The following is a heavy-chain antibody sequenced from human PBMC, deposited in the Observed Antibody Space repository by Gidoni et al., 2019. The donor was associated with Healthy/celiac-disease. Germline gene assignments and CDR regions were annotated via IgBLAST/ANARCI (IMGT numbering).Heavy chain of an antibody. CDR1: GGSFSGYY. J-gene: IGHJ4*02. D-gene: IGHD4-4*01. V-gene: IGHV4-34*01. CDR2: INHSGST. CDR3: ARRVGNYSNYGGFDY. Sequence: QVQLQQWGAGLLKSSATLSLTCAVYGGSFSGYYWSWIRQPPGKGLEWIGEINHSGSTNYNPSLKSRVTISVDTSKNQFSLKLSSVTAADTAVYYCARRVGNYSNYGGFDYWGQGTLVTVSS.